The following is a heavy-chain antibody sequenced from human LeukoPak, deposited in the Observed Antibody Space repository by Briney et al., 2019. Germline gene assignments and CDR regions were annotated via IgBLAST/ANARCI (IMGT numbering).Heavy chain of an antibody. Sequence: SGPTLVNPTQTLTLTCTLSGFSPHTRGVGVAWIRQPPGKALEWLALIYWDDDKRYSPSLKSRLTITKDTSKNQVVLTMTNMDPVDTATYYCAHKGRGSGSYTMWGQGTLVTVSS. D-gene: IGHD3-10*01. CDR2: IYWDDDK. CDR3: AHKGRGSGSYTM. CDR1: GFSPHTRGVG. J-gene: IGHJ4*02. V-gene: IGHV2-5*02.